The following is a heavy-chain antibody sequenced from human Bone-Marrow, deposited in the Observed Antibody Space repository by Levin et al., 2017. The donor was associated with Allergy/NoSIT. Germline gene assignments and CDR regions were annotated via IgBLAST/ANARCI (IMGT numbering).Heavy chain of an antibody. CDR2: IIPAVGIT. CDR3: ARDHILGGADRRFDI. D-gene: IGHD2-21*01. V-gene: IGHV1-69*10. J-gene: IGHJ3*02. CDR1: GGTFRTYA. Sequence: SVKVSCKTSGGTFRTYAISWVRQAPGQGLEWMGRIIPAVGITDYAQNFQGRVTLTADTFTSTAYMELSSLRSVDTAKYFWARDHILGGADRRFDIWGQGTMVTVSS.